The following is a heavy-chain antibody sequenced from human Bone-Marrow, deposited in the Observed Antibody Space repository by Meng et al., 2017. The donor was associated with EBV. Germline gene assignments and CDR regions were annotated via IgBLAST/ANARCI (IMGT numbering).Heavy chain of an antibody. CDR2: INHSGST. CDR1: GGSFSGYY. CDR3: ARGGIFGVAIFDY. D-gene: IGHD3-3*01. Sequence: QVQLKQWGAGLLKPSETLSLTCAVYGGSFSGYYWSWIRQPPGKGLEWIGEINHSGSTNYNPSLKSRVTISVDTSKNQFSLKLSSVTAADTAVYYCARGGIFGVAIFDYWGQGTLVTVSS. V-gene: IGHV4-34*01. J-gene: IGHJ4*02.